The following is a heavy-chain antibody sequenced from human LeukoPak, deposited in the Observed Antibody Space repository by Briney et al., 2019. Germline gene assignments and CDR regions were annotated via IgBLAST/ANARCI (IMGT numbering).Heavy chain of an antibody. CDR3: AKTIASLGSGARYFDP. D-gene: IGHD5/OR15-5a*01. J-gene: IGHJ5*02. CDR2: MHPGESEI. CDR1: GYSFTNYW. Sequence: GESLKISCKASGYSFTNYWIAWVRQKPGKGLEWMGIMHPGESEINYSPSFEGQVTISADTSIGTAYLEWYSLKASDSAIYYCAKTIASLGSGARYFDPWGQGTMITVSS. V-gene: IGHV5-51*01.